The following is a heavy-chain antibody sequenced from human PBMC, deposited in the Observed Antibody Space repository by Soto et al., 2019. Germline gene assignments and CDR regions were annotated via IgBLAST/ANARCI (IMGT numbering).Heavy chain of an antibody. Sequence: SETLSLTCSVSSDSMNSGGYYWSWIRQHPGKGLEWIGYIYSNGDTYYNPSLKSRVTMSVDTSKNQFSLNLTSVTAADTAVYYCARRGGSSSGYYYYAMDVWGQGTTVTVSS. CDR3: ARRGGSSSGYYYYAMDV. CDR2: IYSNGDT. J-gene: IGHJ6*02. CDR1: SDSMNSGGYY. V-gene: IGHV4-31*03. D-gene: IGHD6-6*01.